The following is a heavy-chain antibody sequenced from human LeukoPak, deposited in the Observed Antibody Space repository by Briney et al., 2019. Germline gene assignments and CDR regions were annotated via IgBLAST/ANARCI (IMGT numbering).Heavy chain of an antibody. J-gene: IGHJ5*02. CDR2: IIPIFGTA. CDR1: GGTLSSYA. CDR3: ARDHCSSTSCYKWFDP. V-gene: IGHV1-69*05. D-gene: IGHD2-2*02. Sequence: SVKVSCKASGGTLSSYAISWVRQAPGQGLEWMGGIIPIFGTANYAQKFQGRVTITTDESTSTAYMELSSLRSEDTAVYYCARDHCSSTSCYKWFDPWGQGTLVTVSS.